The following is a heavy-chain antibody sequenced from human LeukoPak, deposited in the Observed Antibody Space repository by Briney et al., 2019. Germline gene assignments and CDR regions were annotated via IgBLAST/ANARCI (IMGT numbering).Heavy chain of an antibody. CDR3: ATDLGGSGSYLNFDY. CDR1: GFTFSSYG. Sequence: EGSLRLSCAASGFTFSSYGMHWVRQAPGKGLEWMGGFDPEDGETIYAQKFQGRVTMTEDTSTDTAYMELSSLRSEDTAVYYCATDLGGSGSYLNFDYWGQGTLVTVSS. V-gene: IGHV1-24*01. D-gene: IGHD1-26*01. J-gene: IGHJ4*02. CDR2: FDPEDGET.